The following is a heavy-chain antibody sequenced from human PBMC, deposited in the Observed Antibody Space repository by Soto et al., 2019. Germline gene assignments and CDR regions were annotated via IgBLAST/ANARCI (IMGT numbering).Heavy chain of an antibody. D-gene: IGHD3-3*01. Sequence: PSQTLSLTCAISGDSVSSNSAAWNWIRQSPSRGLEWLGRTYYRSKWYNDYAVSVKSRITINPDTSKNQFSLQLNSVTPEDTAVYYCARGLYDFWSGYSDQTMDVWGKGTTVTVSS. CDR2: TYYRSKWYN. CDR3: ARGLYDFWSGYSDQTMDV. CDR1: GDSVSSNSAA. J-gene: IGHJ6*04. V-gene: IGHV6-1*01.